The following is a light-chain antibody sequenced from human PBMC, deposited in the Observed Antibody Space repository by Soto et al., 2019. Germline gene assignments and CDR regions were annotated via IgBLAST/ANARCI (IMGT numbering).Light chain of an antibody. CDR2: GAS. Sequence: EIVMTQSPATLSVSPGERATLSCRASQSVSSNLAWYQQKPGQAPRLLIYGASTRATGIPARFSGSGSGTEFTLTISSLQSEDFAVYYCQQRSNWLLTFGQGTRLEIK. J-gene: IGKJ5*01. CDR1: QSVSSN. CDR3: QQRSNWLLT. V-gene: IGKV3-15*01.